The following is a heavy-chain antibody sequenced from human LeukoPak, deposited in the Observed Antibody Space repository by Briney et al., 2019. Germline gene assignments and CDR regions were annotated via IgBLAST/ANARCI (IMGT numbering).Heavy chain of an antibody. V-gene: IGHV3-30-3*01. J-gene: IGHJ6*02. CDR3: ARASALLRFLEWPPEPAGGMDV. CDR1: GFTFSSYA. D-gene: IGHD3-3*01. Sequence: TGGSLRLSCAASGFTFSSYAMHWVRQAPGKGLEWVAVISYDGSNKYYADSVKGRFTISRDNSKNTLYLQMNSLRAEDTAVYYCARASALLRFLEWPPEPAGGMDVWGQGTTVTVSS. CDR2: ISYDGSNK.